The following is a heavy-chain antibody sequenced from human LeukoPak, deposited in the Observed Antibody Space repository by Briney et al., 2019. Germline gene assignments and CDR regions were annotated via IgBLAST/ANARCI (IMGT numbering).Heavy chain of an antibody. Sequence: ASVKVSCKASGYTFTGYYMHWVRQAPGQGLEWMGWINPNSGGTNCAQKFQGRVTMTRDTSISTAYMELSRLRSDDTAVYYCARDWMGVGAFDIWGQGTMVTVSS. D-gene: IGHD2-2*03. CDR2: INPNSGGT. CDR3: ARDWMGVGAFDI. J-gene: IGHJ3*02. CDR1: GYTFTGYY. V-gene: IGHV1-2*02.